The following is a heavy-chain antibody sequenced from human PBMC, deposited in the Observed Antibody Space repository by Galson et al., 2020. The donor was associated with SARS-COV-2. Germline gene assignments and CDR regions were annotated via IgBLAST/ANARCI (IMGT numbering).Heavy chain of an antibody. Sequence: SETLSLTCTVSGGSISSGSYYWSWIRQHAGKGLEWIRRIYTSGSTNYNPSLKSRVTISVDTSKNQFSLKLSSVTAADTAVYYCARESTMIPNWFDPCGQGTLVTVSS. V-gene: IGHV4-61*02. D-gene: IGHD3-22*01. J-gene: IGHJ5*02. CDR3: ARESTMIPNWFDP. CDR2: IYTSGST. CDR1: GGSISSGSYY.